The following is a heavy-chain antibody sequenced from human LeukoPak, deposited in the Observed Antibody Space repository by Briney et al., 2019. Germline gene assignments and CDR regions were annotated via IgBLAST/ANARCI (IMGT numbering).Heavy chain of an antibody. Sequence: GRSLRLSCAASGFTSGFTFDDYAMHWVRQAPGKGLERVSGISWNSGSIGYADSVKGRFTISRDNAKNSLYLQMNSLRVEDTALYYCAKAPRIIVVLDAFDIWGQGTMVTVSS. V-gene: IGHV3-9*01. CDR2: ISWNSGSI. J-gene: IGHJ3*02. CDR1: GFTSGFTFDDYA. D-gene: IGHD3-22*01. CDR3: AKAPRIIVVLDAFDI.